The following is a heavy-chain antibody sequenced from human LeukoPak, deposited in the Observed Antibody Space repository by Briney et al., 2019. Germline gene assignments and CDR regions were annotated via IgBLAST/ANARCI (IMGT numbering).Heavy chain of an antibody. V-gene: IGHV3-23*01. CDR1: GFTFTTYY. D-gene: IGHD5-18*01. CDR2: ISGSGVST. Sequence: GGSLRLSCAASGFTFTTYYMNWVRQAPGKGLEWVSAISGSGVSTYYADSVKGRFTISRDNSKNTLYLQMNSLRAEDTAVYYCAKEYGYTYGEFDYWGQGTLVTVSS. CDR3: AKEYGYTYGEFDY. J-gene: IGHJ4*02.